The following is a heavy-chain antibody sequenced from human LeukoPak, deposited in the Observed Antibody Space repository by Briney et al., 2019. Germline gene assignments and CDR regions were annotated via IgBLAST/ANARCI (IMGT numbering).Heavy chain of an antibody. J-gene: IGHJ4*02. D-gene: IGHD6-13*01. CDR3: AKDERRIAATGSWGFDH. CDR2: ISWDGTTA. Sequence: GGSLRLSCAASGFIFNDYTMHWVRQAPGKGLEWVSLISWDGTTAYYADSMKGRFTISRDNTKNSLYLDLTSLRTDDTALYYCAKDERRIAATGSWGFDHWGQGTLVTVSS. V-gene: IGHV3-43*01. CDR1: GFIFNDYT.